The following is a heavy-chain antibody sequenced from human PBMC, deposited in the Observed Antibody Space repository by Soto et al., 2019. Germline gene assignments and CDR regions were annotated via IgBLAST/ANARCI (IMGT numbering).Heavy chain of an antibody. Sequence: ASVKVSCEASGYTFTSYGISWVRQAPGQGLEWMGWISAYNGNTNYAQKLQGRVTMTTDTSTSTAYMELRSLRSDDTAVYYCARRYSSSWGNWFDPWGQGTLVTVSS. CDR2: ISAYNGNT. CDR3: ARRYSSSWGNWFDP. CDR1: GYTFTSYG. D-gene: IGHD6-13*01. V-gene: IGHV1-18*01. J-gene: IGHJ5*02.